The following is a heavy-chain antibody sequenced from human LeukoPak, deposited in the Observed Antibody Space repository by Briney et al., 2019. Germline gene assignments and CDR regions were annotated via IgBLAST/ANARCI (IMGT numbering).Heavy chain of an antibody. Sequence: GGSLRLSCAASGFPFDSFDMHWVRQAPGKGLEWLSLISYAGDNKYEADSVKGRFTISRDNSKNTLFLQMDSLQPDDTAMYFCAKGAGYNFYYMDVWGKGTMVSVSS. V-gene: IGHV3-30*18. CDR2: ISYAGDNK. CDR1: GFPFDSFD. D-gene: IGHD5-24*01. CDR3: AKGAGYNFYYMDV. J-gene: IGHJ6*03.